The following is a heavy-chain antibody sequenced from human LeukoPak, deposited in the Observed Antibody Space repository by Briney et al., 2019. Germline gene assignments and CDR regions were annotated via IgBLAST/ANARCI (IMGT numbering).Heavy chain of an antibody. CDR1: GYTFTSYA. D-gene: IGHD3-10*01. CDR3: ARDRGVRGVISSPGSMDV. CDR2: INTNTGNP. V-gene: IGHV7-4-1*02. Sequence: ASVKVSCKASGYTFTSYAMNWVRQAPGQGLEWMGWINTNTGNPTYAQGFTGRFVFSLDTSVSAAYLQISSLKAEDTAVYYCARDRGVRGVISSPGSMDVWGKGTTVTVSS. J-gene: IGHJ6*04.